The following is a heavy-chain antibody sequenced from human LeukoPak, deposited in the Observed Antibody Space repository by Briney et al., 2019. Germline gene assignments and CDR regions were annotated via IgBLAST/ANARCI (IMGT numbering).Heavy chain of an antibody. CDR2: IYYSGST. Sequence: SETLSLTCTVSGASISIGFYYWSWIRQHPGRGLEWIGYIYYSGSTYYNPSLKSRVTMSVDTSKNQFSLKLSSVTAADTAVYYCARGPYRNSFDYWGQGTLVTVPS. J-gene: IGHJ4*02. V-gene: IGHV4-31*03. CDR3: ARGPYRNSFDY. CDR1: GASISIGFYY. D-gene: IGHD4-11*01.